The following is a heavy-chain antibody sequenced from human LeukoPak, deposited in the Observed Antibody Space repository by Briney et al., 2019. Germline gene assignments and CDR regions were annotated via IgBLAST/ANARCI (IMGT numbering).Heavy chain of an antibody. Sequence: ASVKVSCKASGYTFTSYYMHWVRQAPGQGLEWMGIINPSGGSTSYAQKFQGRVTITADESTSTAYMELSSLRSEDTAVYYCASPGITVGYYYYGMDVWGQGTTVTVSS. CDR3: ASPGITVGYYYYGMDV. D-gene: IGHD3-3*01. J-gene: IGHJ6*02. V-gene: IGHV1-46*01. CDR1: GYTFTSYY. CDR2: INPSGGST.